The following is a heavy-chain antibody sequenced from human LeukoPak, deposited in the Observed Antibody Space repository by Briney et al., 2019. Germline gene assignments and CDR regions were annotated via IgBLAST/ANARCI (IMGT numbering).Heavy chain of an antibody. V-gene: IGHV3-21*01. CDR1: GFTFSSYS. CDR3: ASQYTSSRIFDD. J-gene: IGHJ4*02. D-gene: IGHD6-13*01. CDR2: ISSSSTYI. Sequence: GGPLRLSCAASGFTFSSYSMNWVRQAPGKGLEWVSSISSSSTYIYYADSVKGRFTVSRDNAKNSLYLQMNSLRAEDTAVYFYASQYTSSRIFDDWGQGTLVTVSS.